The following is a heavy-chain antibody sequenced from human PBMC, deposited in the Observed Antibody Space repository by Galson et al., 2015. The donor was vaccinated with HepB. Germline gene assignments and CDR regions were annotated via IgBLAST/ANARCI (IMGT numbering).Heavy chain of an antibody. Sequence: LRLSCAASGFSVRNNDMSWVRQAPGKGLEWVSVIYGGGATYYADSVKGRFTISRDNSRNMVYVQMNSLRAEDTALYYCASLRIAARPSAFDLWGQGTMVTVSS. CDR2: IYGGGAT. CDR1: GFSVRNND. V-gene: IGHV3-53*01. D-gene: IGHD6-6*01. CDR3: ASLRIAARPSAFDL. J-gene: IGHJ3*01.